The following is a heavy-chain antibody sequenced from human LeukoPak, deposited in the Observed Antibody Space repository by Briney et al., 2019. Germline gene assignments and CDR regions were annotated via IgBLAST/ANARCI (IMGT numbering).Heavy chain of an antibody. J-gene: IGHJ3*02. D-gene: IGHD6-13*01. V-gene: IGHV4-59*08. Sequence: SETLSLTCTVSGGSISSYYWSWIRQPPGKGLEWIGYIYYSGSTYYNPSLKSRVTISVDTSKNQFSLKLSSVTAADTAVYYCAKVKQQLAPYDAFDIWGQGTMVTVSS. CDR2: IYYSGST. CDR1: GGSISSYY. CDR3: AKVKQQLAPYDAFDI.